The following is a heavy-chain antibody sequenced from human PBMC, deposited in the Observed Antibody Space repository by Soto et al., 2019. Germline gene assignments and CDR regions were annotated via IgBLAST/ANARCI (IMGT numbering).Heavy chain of an antibody. CDR3: AHRAGLQGNWDGGYFDF. D-gene: IGHD1-1*01. V-gene: IGHV2-5*02. Sequence: QITLKESGPTRVKPSKTLTLACTFSGFSLSSSGVGVGWIRQPPGKALEQLALIYWDDDKRYSPSLKSRLTITKHTSKNQVVLTMTNMDPVDTATYYCAHRAGLQGNWDGGYFDFWGQGALVTVSS. CDR2: IYWDDDK. J-gene: IGHJ4*02. CDR1: GFSLSSSGVG.